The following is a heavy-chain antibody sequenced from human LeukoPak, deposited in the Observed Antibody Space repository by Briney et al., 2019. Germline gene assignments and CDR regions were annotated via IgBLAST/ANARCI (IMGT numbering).Heavy chain of an antibody. V-gene: IGHV3-30-3*01. Sequence: GRSLRLSSAASGFTFSSYAMHWVRQAPGKGLEWVAVISYDGSNKYYADSVKGRFTISRDNSKNTLYLQMNSLRAEDTAVYYCARERCTNGVCYTRFDYYYGMDVWGQGTTVTVSS. CDR2: ISYDGSNK. J-gene: IGHJ6*02. D-gene: IGHD2-8*01. CDR1: GFTFSSYA. CDR3: ARERCTNGVCYTRFDYYYGMDV.